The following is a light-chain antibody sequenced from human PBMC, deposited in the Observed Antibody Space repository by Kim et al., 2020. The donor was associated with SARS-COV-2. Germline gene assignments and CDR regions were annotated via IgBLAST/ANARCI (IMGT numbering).Light chain of an antibody. CDR1: QSISNW. Sequence: ASVGDRVTITCRASQSISNWLVWYQQKPGKAPKVLISDVSRLQSGVPSRFRGSGFGTEFTLTISSLQPDDFATYYCQQSSFFPLTFGEGTKVDIK. J-gene: IGKJ4*01. V-gene: IGKV1-12*01. CDR3: QQSSFFPLT. CDR2: DVS.